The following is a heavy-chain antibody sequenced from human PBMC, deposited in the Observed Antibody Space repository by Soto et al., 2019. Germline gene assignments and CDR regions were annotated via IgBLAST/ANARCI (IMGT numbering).Heavy chain of an antibody. J-gene: IGHJ4*02. V-gene: IGHV1-69*02. Sequence: QVQLVQSGAEVKKPGSSVKVSCKASGGTFSSYTISWVRQAPGQGLEWMGRIIPILGIANYAQKFQGRVTINEDKATGSAYMEMSSLSSEDTAVYYCASQARFDSWGQGTLVTVSS. CDR1: GGTFSSYT. CDR2: IIPILGIA. CDR3: ASQARFDS.